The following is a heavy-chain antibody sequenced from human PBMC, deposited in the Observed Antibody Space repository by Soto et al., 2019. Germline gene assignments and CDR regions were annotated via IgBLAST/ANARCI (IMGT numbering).Heavy chain of an antibody. CDR3: ARAGAHIVVVVAAMSGIPRWFDP. D-gene: IGHD2-15*01. J-gene: IGHJ5*02. CDR1: GGSITTYQ. Sequence: SETLSLTCTVSGGSITTYQWSWIRQPPGKGLGWIGGYSGFTNYNPSLESRATISVDHSKNQFFLTLRSVTAADTAVYYCARAGAHIVVVVAAMSGIPRWFDPWGQGTLVTVSS. CDR2: YSGFT. V-gene: IGHV4-59*01.